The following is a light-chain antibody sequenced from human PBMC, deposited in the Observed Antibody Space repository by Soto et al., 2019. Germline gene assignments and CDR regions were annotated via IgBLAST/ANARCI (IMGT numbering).Light chain of an antibody. CDR1: SSDVGSYNL. CDR2: VCS. Sequence: QSALPQPASVSGSPGQSITISFTGTSSDVGSYNLVSWYQQHPRKAPKHMIYVCSKRHSGDSNRFSGSKSGNTASLTISGLQDDDEADYYCCSYAGSSTCVFGGGTKLAVL. J-gene: IGLJ3*02. V-gene: IGLV2-23*01. CDR3: CSYAGSSTCV.